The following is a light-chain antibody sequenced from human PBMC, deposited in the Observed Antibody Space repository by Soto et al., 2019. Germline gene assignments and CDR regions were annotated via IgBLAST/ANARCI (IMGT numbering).Light chain of an antibody. CDR1: QSISNW. Sequence: DIPMTQSPSTLSASVGDRVTITCRASQSISNWLAWYQQTPGKAPNLLIYDASSLESGVPSSFSGSGSGTEFTLTISSLQPDDFATYYCQQYNSYPYTFGQGTKLEIK. V-gene: IGKV1-5*01. CDR2: DAS. J-gene: IGKJ2*01. CDR3: QQYNSYPYT.